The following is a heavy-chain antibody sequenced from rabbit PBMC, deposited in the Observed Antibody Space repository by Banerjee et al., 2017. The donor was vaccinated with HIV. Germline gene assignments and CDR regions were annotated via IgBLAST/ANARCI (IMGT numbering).Heavy chain of an antibody. V-gene: IGHV1S7*01. D-gene: IGHD1-1*01. Sequence: QLKESGGGLVQPEGSLTLSCKASGLDFSSYSMSWVRQAPGKGLEWIGYIDPVFGSTYYASWVNGRFTISSHNAQNTLYLQLNSLTAADTATYFCARGVKILVIESTRLDLWGPGTLVTVS. CDR1: GLDFSSYS. CDR3: ARGVKILVIESTRLDL. J-gene: IGHJ3*01. CDR2: IDPVFGST.